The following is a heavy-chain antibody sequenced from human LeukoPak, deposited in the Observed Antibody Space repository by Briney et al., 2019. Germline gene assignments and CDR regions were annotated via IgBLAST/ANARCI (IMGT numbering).Heavy chain of an antibody. CDR3: AREGQDSSGYKHFDY. CDR1: VFTVCSNY. D-gene: IGHD3-22*01. Sequence: AGGSLRLSCAASVFTVCSNYMSWVRQAPGKGLECVSVIYSGGSTYYADSVKGRFTISRDNSKNTLYLQMNSLRAEDTAVYYCAREGQDSSGYKHFDYWGQGTLVTVSS. CDR2: IYSGGST. V-gene: IGHV3-53*01. J-gene: IGHJ4*02.